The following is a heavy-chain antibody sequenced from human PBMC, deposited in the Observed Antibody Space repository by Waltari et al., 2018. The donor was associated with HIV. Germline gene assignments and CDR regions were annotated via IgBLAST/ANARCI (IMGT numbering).Heavy chain of an antibody. D-gene: IGHD5-18*01. CDR1: GFTFSSHW. CDR2: RKQDGSAK. V-gene: IGHV3-7*01. CDR3: ARGGYSSLDY. Sequence: EVQLVESGGGLVQPGGSLRLSCAASGFTFSSHWMSWVRQAPGKGLEWVANRKQDGSAKHYVDSVRGRFSISRDNARNSLYLQMDSLRAEDTAVYHCARGGYSSLDYWGQGTLVTVSS. J-gene: IGHJ4*02.